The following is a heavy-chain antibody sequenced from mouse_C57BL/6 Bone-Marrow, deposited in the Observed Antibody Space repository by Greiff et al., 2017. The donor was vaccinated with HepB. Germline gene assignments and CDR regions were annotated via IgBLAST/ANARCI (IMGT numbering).Heavy chain of an antibody. CDR1: GYTFTSYT. J-gene: IGHJ3*01. Sequence: QVQLQQPGAELARPGASVKMSCKASGYTFTSYTMHWVKQRPGQGLEWIGYINPSSGYTKYNQKFKDKATLTADKSSSTAYMQLSSLTSEDSAVYYCARSPNWSWFAYWGQGTLVTVSA. V-gene: IGHV1-4*01. D-gene: IGHD4-1*01. CDR2: INPSSGYT. CDR3: ARSPNWSWFAY.